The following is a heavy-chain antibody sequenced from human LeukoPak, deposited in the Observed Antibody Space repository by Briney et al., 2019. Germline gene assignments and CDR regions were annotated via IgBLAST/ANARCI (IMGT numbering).Heavy chain of an antibody. D-gene: IGHD2-15*01. V-gene: IGHV4-31*01. J-gene: IGHJ6*02. CDR1: GGSISSGVYC. Sequence: SETLSLTCTVSGGSISSGVYCWSWIRQRPGEGLQWIGYICSSGSAYYNASLKSQVSMSTDTSNNQFSLKLNSVTAADTAVYYCARDGGGSLHGMDVWGQGTTVTVSS. CDR3: ARDGGGSLHGMDV. CDR2: ICSSGSA.